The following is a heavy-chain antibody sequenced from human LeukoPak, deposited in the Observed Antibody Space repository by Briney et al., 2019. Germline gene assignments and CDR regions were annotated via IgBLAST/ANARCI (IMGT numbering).Heavy chain of an antibody. CDR1: GFTFSSYG. V-gene: IGHV3-30*02. CDR3: ATMVRGVFDF. J-gene: IGHJ4*02. CDR2: IRYDGAEK. Sequence: GGSLRLSCVTSGFTFSSYGSHWVRQAPGKGLEWVAFIRYDGAEKYSADSVKGRFTISRDNSKNILYLQMTSLRVEDTAVYHCATMVRGVFDFWGQGALVTVSS. D-gene: IGHD3-10*01.